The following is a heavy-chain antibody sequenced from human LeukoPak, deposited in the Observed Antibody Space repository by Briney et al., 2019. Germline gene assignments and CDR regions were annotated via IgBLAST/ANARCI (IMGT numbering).Heavy chain of an antibody. D-gene: IGHD4-17*01. CDR2: IYFNGYT. CDR3: ARVANGDYFDF. J-gene: IGHJ4*02. CDR1: GGSISNSDYY. V-gene: IGHV4-30-4*01. Sequence: SQTLSLTCTVSGGSISNSDYYWSWIRQSPGKGLEWVGYIYFNGYTYYSPSLRSRLAISIDTSKNHFSLNLTSVTAADTAVYYCARVANGDYFDFWGQGTLVTVSS.